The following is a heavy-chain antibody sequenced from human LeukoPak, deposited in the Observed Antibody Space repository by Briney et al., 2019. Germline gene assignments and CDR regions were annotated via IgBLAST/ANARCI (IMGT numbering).Heavy chain of an antibody. CDR2: ITSSGSTI. Sequence: GGSLRLSCAASGFTFSDYYMSWIRQAPGKGLEWVSYITSSGSTIYYADPVKGRFTISRDNAKNSLYLQMNSLRAEDTAVYYCARDLDGDYADYWGQGTLVTVSS. V-gene: IGHV3-11*01. D-gene: IGHD4-17*01. CDR1: GFTFSDYY. CDR3: ARDLDGDYADY. J-gene: IGHJ4*02.